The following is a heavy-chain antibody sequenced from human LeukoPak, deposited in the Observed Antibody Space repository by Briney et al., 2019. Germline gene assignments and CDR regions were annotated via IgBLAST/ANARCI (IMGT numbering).Heavy chain of an antibody. D-gene: IGHD3-10*01. CDR3: ARGVIWFGESPKNWLGPDP. CDR1: GFIFGKYA. Sequence: GGSLRLSCGASGFIFGKYAMNWVRQAPGKGLEWISYISSSGSIRYYADSVKGRFTISRDNAKNSLYLQMNSLRDEDTAVYYCARGVIWFGESPKNWLGPDPWGQGTLVTVSS. CDR2: ISSSGSIR. J-gene: IGHJ5*02. V-gene: IGHV3-48*02.